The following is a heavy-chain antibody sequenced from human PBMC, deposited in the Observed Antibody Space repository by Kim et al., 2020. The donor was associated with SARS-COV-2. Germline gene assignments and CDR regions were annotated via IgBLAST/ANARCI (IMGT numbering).Heavy chain of an antibody. J-gene: IGHJ4*02. V-gene: IGHV1-69*04. CDR3: AREPRRGEQWLVLPSFDS. D-gene: IGHD6-19*01. Sequence: QGRVTISADKSTSTGYMELSSLRSEDTAVYYCAREPRRGEQWLVLPSFDSWGQGTLVTVSS.